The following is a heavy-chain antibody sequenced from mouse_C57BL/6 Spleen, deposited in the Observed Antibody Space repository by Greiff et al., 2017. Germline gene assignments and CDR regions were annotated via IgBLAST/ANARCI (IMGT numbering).Heavy chain of an antibody. D-gene: IGHD3-3*01. CDR1: GFTFSDFY. CDR2: SRNKANDYTT. V-gene: IGHV7-1*01. J-gene: IGHJ4*01. CDR3: AREGTSYAMDY. Sequence: EVHLVESGGGLVQSGRSLRLSCATSGFTFSDFYMAWVRQAPGKGLEWIAASRNKANDYTTEYSASVKGRFIVSRDTSQSILYLQMNALRAEDTAIYYCAREGTSYAMDYWGQGTSVTVSS.